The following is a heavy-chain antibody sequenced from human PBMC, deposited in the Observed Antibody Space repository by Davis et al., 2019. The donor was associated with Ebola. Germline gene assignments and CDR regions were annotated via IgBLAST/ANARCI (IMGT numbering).Heavy chain of an antibody. Sequence: GSLRLSCTVSGYSIGSGYYWGWIRQPPGKGLEWIGSIYLTGKTYYNPSLKSRVTISVDRSKNQFSLKLTSVTAADTAVYYCAGYGDYFLGWGQGTLVTVSS. V-gene: IGHV4-38-2*02. J-gene: IGHJ4*02. CDR1: GYSIGSGYY. CDR2: IYLTGKT. D-gene: IGHD4-17*01. CDR3: AGYGDYFLG.